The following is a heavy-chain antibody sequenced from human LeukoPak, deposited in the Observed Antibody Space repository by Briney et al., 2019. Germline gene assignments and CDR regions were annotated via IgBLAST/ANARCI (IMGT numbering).Heavy chain of an antibody. CDR1: GGSISSYY. CDR3: ARAPGYYDSSGYLTYYFDY. V-gene: IGHV4-59*01. CDR2: IYYSGST. Sequence: SETLSLTXTVSGGSISSYYWSWIRQPPGKGLEWIGYIYYSGSTNYNPSLKSRVTISVDTSKNQFSLKLSSVTAADTAVYYCARAPGYYDSSGYLTYYFDYWGQGTLVTVSS. J-gene: IGHJ4*02. D-gene: IGHD3-22*01.